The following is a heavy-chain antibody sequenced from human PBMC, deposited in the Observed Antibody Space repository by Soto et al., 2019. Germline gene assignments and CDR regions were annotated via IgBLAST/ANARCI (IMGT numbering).Heavy chain of an antibody. D-gene: IGHD3-10*01. V-gene: IGHV1-2*02. J-gene: IGHJ6*02. CDR2: INLNSGGT. CDR1: GYTFTEYY. CDR3: ARVRSGSYSTYYYYYGMDV. Sequence: VASVKVSCKASGYTFTEYYMHWVRQAPGQGLEWVGWINLNSGGTKSAQRFQGRVTITADKSTSTAYMELSSLRSEDTAVYYCARVRSGSYSTYYYYYGMDVWGQGTTVTAP.